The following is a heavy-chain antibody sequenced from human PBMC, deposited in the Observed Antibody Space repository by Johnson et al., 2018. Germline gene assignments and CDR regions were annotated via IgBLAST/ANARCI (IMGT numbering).Heavy chain of an antibody. CDR1: GGTFSSYS. J-gene: IGHJ6*02. V-gene: IGHV1-69*01. CDR2: IIPIFGTK. D-gene: IGHD1-7*01. Sequence: QVQLVQSGAAVKKPGSSVKVSCKASGGTFSSYSISWVRQAPGQGLEWMGGIIPIFGTKNYAQKFQGLVTITADESTSTAYMELSSLRSEDTAGYSCATYLITGTSDYYYYYGMDVWGQGTTVTVSS. CDR3: ATYLITGTSDYYYYYGMDV.